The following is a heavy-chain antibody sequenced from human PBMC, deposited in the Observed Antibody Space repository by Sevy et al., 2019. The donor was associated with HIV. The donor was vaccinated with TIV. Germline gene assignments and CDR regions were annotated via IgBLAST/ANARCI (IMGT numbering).Heavy chain of an antibody. CDR1: GGSISSSNW. V-gene: IGHV4-4*02. CDR2: IYHSGST. J-gene: IGHJ3*02. D-gene: IGHD4-17*01. Sequence: SETLSLTCAVSGGSISSSNWWSWVRQPPGKGLEWIGEIYHSGSTNYNPSLKSRVTISVDKSKNQFSLKLSSVTAADTAVYYCAGGPVTTVGGAFDIWGQGTMVTVSS. CDR3: AGGPVTTVGGAFDI.